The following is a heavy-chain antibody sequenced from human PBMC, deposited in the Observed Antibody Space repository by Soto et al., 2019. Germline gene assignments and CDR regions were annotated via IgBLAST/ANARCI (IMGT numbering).Heavy chain of an antibody. Sequence: EVQLVESGGGLVQPGGSLRLSCAASGFTFISHWMHWVRQAPGKGPVWVSRINGDGTSISYADSVKGRFTISRDNAKNTLYLQMNTVRAEDTAVYYCAREIIELMGAIRWFDPWGQGTLVTVSS. V-gene: IGHV3-74*01. CDR2: INGDGTSI. CDR1: GFTFISHW. J-gene: IGHJ5*02. D-gene: IGHD2-8*01. CDR3: AREIIELMGAIRWFDP.